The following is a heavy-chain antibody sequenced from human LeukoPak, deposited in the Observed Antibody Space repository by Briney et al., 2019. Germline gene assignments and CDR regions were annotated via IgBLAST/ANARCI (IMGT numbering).Heavy chain of an antibody. J-gene: IGHJ4*02. Sequence: PGGSLRLSCAASGFTFSSYAMSWVRQAPGKGLEWVSAISGSGGSTYYADSVKGRFTISRDNSKNTLYLQMNSLRAEDTAVYYCAKDTRAVGAAYYFDYWGQGTLVTVSS. CDR3: AKDTRAVGAAYYFDY. V-gene: IGHV3-23*01. CDR1: GFTFSSYA. CDR2: ISGSGGST. D-gene: IGHD1-26*01.